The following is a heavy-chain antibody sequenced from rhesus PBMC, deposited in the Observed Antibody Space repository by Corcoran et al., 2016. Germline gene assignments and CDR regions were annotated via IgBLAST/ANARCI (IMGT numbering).Heavy chain of an antibody. CDR3: ARNGLYSGSYYRTIGYFEF. CDR2: IYGRAGSP. V-gene: IGHV4-160*01. Sequence: QVQLQESGPGLVKPSETLSLTCAVSGGYISTNYWSLIRQHPGKGREGNGRIYGRAGSPDDNPPLKSRVAMSADTSKHQFSLKLSSVTAADTAVYYCARNGLYSGSYYRTIGYFEFWGQGALVTVSS. CDR1: GGYISTNY. J-gene: IGHJ1*01. D-gene: IGHD3-16*01.